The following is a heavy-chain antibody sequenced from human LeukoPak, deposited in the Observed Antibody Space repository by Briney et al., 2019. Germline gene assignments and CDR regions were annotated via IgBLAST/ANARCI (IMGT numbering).Heavy chain of an antibody. CDR1: GYTFTSYY. D-gene: IGHD1-26*01. J-gene: IGHJ5*02. Sequence: ASVKVSCKASGYTFTSYYMHWVRQAPGQGLEWMGIINPSGGSTSYAQKFQGRVTMTRDTSTSTVYMELSSLRSEDTAVYYCARDELRSGSYGWFDPWGQGTLVTVSS. CDR3: ARDELRSGSYGWFDP. V-gene: IGHV1-46*01. CDR2: INPSGGST.